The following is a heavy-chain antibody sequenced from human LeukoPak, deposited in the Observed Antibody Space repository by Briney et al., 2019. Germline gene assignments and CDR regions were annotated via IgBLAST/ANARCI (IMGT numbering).Heavy chain of an antibody. J-gene: IGHJ4*02. CDR3: ARGWAAAGHFDY. D-gene: IGHD6-13*01. CDR2: ISYDGSNK. Sequence: GRSLRLSCAASGFTFSSYAMHWVRQAPGKGLEGVAVISYDGSNKYYADSVKGRFTISRDNSKNTLYLQMNSLRAEDTAVYYCARGWAAAGHFDYWGQGTLVTVSS. CDR1: GFTFSSYA. V-gene: IGHV3-30*04.